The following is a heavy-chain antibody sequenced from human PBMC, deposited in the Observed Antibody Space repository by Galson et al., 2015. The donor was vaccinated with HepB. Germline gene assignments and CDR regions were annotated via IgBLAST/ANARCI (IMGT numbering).Heavy chain of an antibody. V-gene: IGHV3-53*01. CDR3: AREGEGNPEAEF. D-gene: IGHD1-26*01. J-gene: IGHJ4*02. Sequence: SLRLSCAASGFTVNTRMSWFRQAPGKGLEWVSVIYGRGNTYYADSVKGRFTISRDNSKNTLYPQMNSLGAEDTAMYYCAREGEGNPEAEFWGQGTVVTVSS. CDR1: GFTVNTR. CDR2: IYGRGNT.